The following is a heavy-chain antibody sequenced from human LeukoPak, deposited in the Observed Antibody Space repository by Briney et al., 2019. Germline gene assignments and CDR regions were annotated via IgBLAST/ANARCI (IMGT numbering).Heavy chain of an antibody. V-gene: IGHV1-69*05. Sequence: ASVKVSCKASGGTFSSYAISWVRQAPGQGLEWMGGIIPIFGTANYAQKFQGRVTITMDESTSTAYMELSSLRSEDTAVYYCARDKTAGLYYFDYWGQGTLVTVSS. CDR3: ARDKTAGLYYFDY. CDR1: GGTFSSYA. J-gene: IGHJ4*02. CDR2: IIPIFGTA. D-gene: IGHD6-25*01.